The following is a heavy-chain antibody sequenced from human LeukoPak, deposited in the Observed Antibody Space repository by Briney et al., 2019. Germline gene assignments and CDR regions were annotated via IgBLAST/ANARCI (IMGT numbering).Heavy chain of an antibody. V-gene: IGHV3-74*01. CDR3: ARDDGGSTFDI. Sequence: GGSLRLSCAASGFTFTPYWMYWVRQPPGKGLMWVSRINSDGSSRAYGDFVQGRFAISRDNARSTLYLQMNSLRAEDTAVYYCARDDGGSTFDIWGQGTMVTVSS. D-gene: IGHD1-26*01. J-gene: IGHJ3*02. CDR1: GFTFTPYW. CDR2: INSDGSSR.